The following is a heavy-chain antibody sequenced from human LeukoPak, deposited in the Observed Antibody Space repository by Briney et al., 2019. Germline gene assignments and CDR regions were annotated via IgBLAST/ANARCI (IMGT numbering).Heavy chain of an antibody. CDR2: FDPEDGET. CDR3: ATGYCSGGSCYPRRGFDI. Sequence: ASVKVSCKVSGYTLTELSMHWMRQAPGKGLEWMGGFDPEDGETIYAQKFQGRVTMTEDTSTDTAYMELSSLRSEDTAVYYCATGYCSGGSCYPRRGFDIWGQGTMVTVSS. D-gene: IGHD2-15*01. V-gene: IGHV1-24*01. J-gene: IGHJ3*02. CDR1: GYTLTELS.